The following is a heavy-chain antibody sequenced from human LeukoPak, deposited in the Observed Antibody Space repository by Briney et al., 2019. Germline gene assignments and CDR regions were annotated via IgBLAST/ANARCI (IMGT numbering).Heavy chain of an antibody. CDR1: GFTFSSYA. J-gene: IGHJ4*02. CDR3: AKGGYNYGYETYFDC. CDR2: ISYDGSNK. Sequence: PGGSLRLSCAASGFTFSSYAMHWVRQAPGKGLEWVAVISYDGSNKYYADSVKGRFTISRDNSKNTLYLQMNSLKPEDTAVYYCAKGGYNYGYETYFDCWGQGTLVTVSS. V-gene: IGHV3-30-3*01. D-gene: IGHD5-18*01.